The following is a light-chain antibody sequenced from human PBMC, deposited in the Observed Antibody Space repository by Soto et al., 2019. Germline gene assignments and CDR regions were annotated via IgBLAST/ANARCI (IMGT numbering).Light chain of an antibody. J-gene: IGKJ5*01. Sequence: IVMTQSPDSLTVSLDARATINCKSSQGVFYSSNNKNYLAWYQQKPGQSPKLLIYWASTRESGVPDRFSGSGSGTDFTLTISSLQAGDVAVYYCQQYYSTPRTFGQGTRLEI. CDR1: QGVFYSSNNKNY. V-gene: IGKV4-1*01. CDR2: WAS. CDR3: QQYYSTPRT.